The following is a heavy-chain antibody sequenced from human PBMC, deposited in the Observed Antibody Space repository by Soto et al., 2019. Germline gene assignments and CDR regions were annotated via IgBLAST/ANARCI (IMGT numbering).Heavy chain of an antibody. J-gene: IGHJ5*02. V-gene: IGHV3-23*01. CDR1: GFTFSSYA. CDR3: AKDVVGATLENWFDP. CDR2: ISGSGGST. Sequence: PGGSLRLSCAASGFTFSSYAMSWVRQAPGKGLEWVSAISGSGGSTYYADSVKGRFTISRDNSKNTLYLQMNSLRAEDTAVYYCAKDVVGATLENWFDPWGQGTLVTVSS. D-gene: IGHD1-26*01.